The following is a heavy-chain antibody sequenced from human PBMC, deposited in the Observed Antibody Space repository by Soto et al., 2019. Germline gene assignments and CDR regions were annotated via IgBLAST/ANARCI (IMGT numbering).Heavy chain of an antibody. CDR1: GYTFNSYY. CDR2: INPSGGST. J-gene: IGHJ6*03. CDR3: ARRDYYYYMDV. V-gene: IGHV1-46*02. Sequence: ASVKVSCKASGYTFNSYYIHWVRQAPGQGLEWMGIINPSGGSTSYAQKFQGRVTMTRDTSTSTVYMELSSLRSEDTAVYYCARRDYYYYMDVWGKGTTVTVSS.